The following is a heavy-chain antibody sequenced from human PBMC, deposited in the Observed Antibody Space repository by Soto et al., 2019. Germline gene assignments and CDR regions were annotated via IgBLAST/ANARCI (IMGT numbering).Heavy chain of an antibody. D-gene: IGHD4-17*01. V-gene: IGHV4-30-4*01. J-gene: IGHJ4*02. Sequence: TLSLTCTVSGGSISSGDYYWSWIRQPPGKGLEWIGYIYYSGSTYYNPSLKSRVTISVDTSKNQFSLKLSSVTAADTAVYYCARDYGGNSETFDYWGQGTLVTVSS. CDR2: IYYSGST. CDR1: GGSISSGDYY. CDR3: ARDYGGNSETFDY.